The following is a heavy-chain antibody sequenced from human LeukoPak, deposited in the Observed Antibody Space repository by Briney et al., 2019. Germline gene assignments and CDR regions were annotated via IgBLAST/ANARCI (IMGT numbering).Heavy chain of an antibody. J-gene: IGHJ6*01. CDR1: GCTFTIYA. V-gene: IGHV1-69*05. D-gene: IGHD5-12*01. Sequence: SVTLSFKSSGCTFTIYAISWLRQAPGQGLEWMGGIIPIFGTANYAQRFQGRVTITTDEATSTAYMELSRLRSVDTAVYDCARARASDHIVFGMDVWGKGTPVTVSS. CDR3: ARARASDHIVFGMDV. CDR2: IIPIFGTA.